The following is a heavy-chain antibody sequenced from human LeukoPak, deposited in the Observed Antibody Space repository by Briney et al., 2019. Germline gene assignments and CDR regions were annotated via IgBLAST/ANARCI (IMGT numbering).Heavy chain of an antibody. CDR3: ARSGH. J-gene: IGHJ4*02. CDR1: GFTFSNYW. Sequence: PGGSLRHSCAASGFTFSNYWMSWVRQAPGKGLEWVANIRQDGSERYYVDSVKGRFTISRDNAKNSLYLQMNSLRVEDTAVYYCARSGHWGQGTLVTVSS. CDR2: IRQDGSER. V-gene: IGHV3-7*01.